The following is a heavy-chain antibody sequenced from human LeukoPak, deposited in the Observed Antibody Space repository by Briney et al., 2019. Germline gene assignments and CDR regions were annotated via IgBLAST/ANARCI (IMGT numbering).Heavy chain of an antibody. D-gene: IGHD2-21*02. CDR2: INHSGST. CDR1: GGSFSGYY. V-gene: IGHV4-34*01. CDR3: ARDLRVVVTAIFDF. Sequence: SETPSLTCAVYGGSFSGYYWSWIRQPPGKGLEWIGEINHSGSTNYNPSLKSRVTISVDTSKNQFSLKLSSVTAADTAVYYCARDLRVVVTAIFDFWGQGTLVTVSS. J-gene: IGHJ4*02.